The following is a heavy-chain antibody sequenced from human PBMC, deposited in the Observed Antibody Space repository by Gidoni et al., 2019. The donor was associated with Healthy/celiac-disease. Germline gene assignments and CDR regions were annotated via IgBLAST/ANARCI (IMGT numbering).Heavy chain of an antibody. D-gene: IGHD3-22*01. CDR1: GFTFRSYA. V-gene: IGHV3-23*01. Sequence: EVQLLESGGGLVQPGGSLRLSCAASGFTFRSYAMIWVRQSPGKGLEWVSAISGSGGSTYYADSVKGRFTISRDNSKNTLYLQMNSLRAEDTAVYYCAKDSSGYYLNWFDPWGQGTLVTVSS. J-gene: IGHJ5*02. CDR2: ISGSGGST. CDR3: AKDSSGYYLNWFDP.